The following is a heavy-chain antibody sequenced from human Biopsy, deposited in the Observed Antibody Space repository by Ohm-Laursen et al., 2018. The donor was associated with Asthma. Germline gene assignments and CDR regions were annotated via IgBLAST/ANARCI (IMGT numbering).Heavy chain of an antibody. CDR1: RGYVRTYDYR. CDR2: AFHSGTT. J-gene: IGHJ6*02. V-gene: IGHV4-30-4*01. D-gene: IGHD5-24*01. Sequence: SETLSLTCIVSRGYVRTYDYRWAWIRQPPGKGLEWLGSAFHSGTTDYTPSVPLRLSISVDTTRNQFSMTLISVTAADTAVYFCARVAVYGDIFFAIDVWGQGTTASVS. CDR3: ARVAVYGDIFFAIDV.